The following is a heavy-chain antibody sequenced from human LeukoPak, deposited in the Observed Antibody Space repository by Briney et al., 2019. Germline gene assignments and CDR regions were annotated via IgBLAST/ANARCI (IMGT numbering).Heavy chain of an antibody. CDR1: GFTFRSYS. J-gene: IGHJ4*02. D-gene: IGHD3-10*01. CDR2: IDPSSTYI. CDR3: ARDYGSVLPDY. V-gene: IGHV3-21*01. Sequence: PGGSLRLSCAASGFTFRSYSMNWVRQAPGKGLEWVSAIDPSSTYIYYADSVKGRFTISRDNAKNSLYLQMNSLRAEDTAVYYCARDYGSVLPDYWGQGTLVTVSS.